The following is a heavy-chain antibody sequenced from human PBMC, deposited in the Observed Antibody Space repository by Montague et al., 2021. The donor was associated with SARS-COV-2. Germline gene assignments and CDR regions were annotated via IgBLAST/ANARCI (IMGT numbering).Heavy chain of an antibody. D-gene: IGHD2-21*02. CDR2: IYYSGST. CDR3: ARVHIVVVTAMRYFDL. CDR1: GGSISSGGYY. V-gene: IGHV4-31*03. J-gene: IGHJ2*01. Sequence: TLSLTCTVSGGSISSGGYYWSWIRQHPGKGLEWIGYIYYSGSTYYNPSLKSRATISVDTSKNQLSLKLSSVTAADTAVYYCARVHIVVVTAMRYFDLWGRGTLVTVSS.